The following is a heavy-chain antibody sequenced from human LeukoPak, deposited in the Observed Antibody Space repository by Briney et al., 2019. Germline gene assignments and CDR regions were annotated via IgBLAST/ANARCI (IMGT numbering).Heavy chain of an antibody. J-gene: IGHJ4*02. V-gene: IGHV3-74*01. CDR2: IKSDGSST. D-gene: IGHD1-26*01. CDR1: GFTFSRYW. Sequence: GGSLKLSCAASGFTFSRYWMHWVRQAPGKGLVWVSCIKSDGSSTSIADSAKGRFTISRDNAKNTVYLQMNSLRAEDTAVYYCVRDNRSYNFDYWGQGTLVTVSS. CDR3: VRDNRSYNFDY.